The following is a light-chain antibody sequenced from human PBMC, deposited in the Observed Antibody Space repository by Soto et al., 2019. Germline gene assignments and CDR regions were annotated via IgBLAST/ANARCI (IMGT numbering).Light chain of an antibody. J-gene: IGLJ2*01. Sequence: QSVLTQPASVSGSPGQSITISCTGTSGDIGAYDYVSWYQQHPGKAPKVMIRDVTHRPSGVSNRFSGSKSGNTASLTISGLQAEDEADYYCSSYTTSSSVVFGGGTKDTVL. CDR3: SSYTTSSSVV. CDR2: DVT. CDR1: SGDIGAYDY. V-gene: IGLV2-14*01.